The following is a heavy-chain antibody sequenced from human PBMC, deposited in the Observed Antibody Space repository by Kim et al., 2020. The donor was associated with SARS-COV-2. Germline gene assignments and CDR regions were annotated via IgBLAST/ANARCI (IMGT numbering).Heavy chain of an antibody. Sequence: GGSLRLSCAASGFIFSRYGMYWVRQAPGKGLEWVALIYYDGSNKYYRDSVKGRFTISRDDSKNMLDLQMSSLRAEDTAVYYCARDFVLEVGWDYYYGLDGWGQGTTVTVS. V-gene: IGHV3-33*07. D-gene: IGHD1-1*01. J-gene: IGHJ6*02. CDR2: IYYDGSNK. CDR1: GFIFSRYG. CDR3: ARDFVLEVGWDYYYGLDG.